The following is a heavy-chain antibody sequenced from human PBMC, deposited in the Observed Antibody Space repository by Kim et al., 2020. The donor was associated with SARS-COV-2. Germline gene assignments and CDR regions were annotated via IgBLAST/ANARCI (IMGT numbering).Heavy chain of an antibody. CDR3: ARQREPGYYYGMDV. J-gene: IGHJ6*02. V-gene: IGHV3-13*01. D-gene: IGHD1-26*01. Sequence: PRSVKCRFTISRENAKNSLYLQMNSLRAGDTAVYYCARQREPGYYYGMDVWGQGTTVTVSS.